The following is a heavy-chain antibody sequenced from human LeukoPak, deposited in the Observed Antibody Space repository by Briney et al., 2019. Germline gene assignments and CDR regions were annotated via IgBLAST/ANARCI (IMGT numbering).Heavy chain of an antibody. CDR1: GFTFSSFW. CDR3: AGRVTGYSSGYVY. Sequence: PGGSLRLSCAASGFTFSSFWMHWVRQAPGKGLVWVSRINSYGSSTTYADSVKGRFTISRGNSENIEYLQMNNLRAEDTAVYYCAGRVTGYSSGYVYWGQGTLVTVSS. D-gene: IGHD5-18*01. V-gene: IGHV3-74*01. CDR2: INSYGSST. J-gene: IGHJ4*02.